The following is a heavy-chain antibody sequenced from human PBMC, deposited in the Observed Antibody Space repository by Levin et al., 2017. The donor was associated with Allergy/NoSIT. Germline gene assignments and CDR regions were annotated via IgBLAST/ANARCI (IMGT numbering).Heavy chain of an antibody. Sequence: VASVKVSCKASGGTFSSYAISWVRQAPGQGLEWLGGIIPIFGTANYAQKFQGRVTITADESTSAAYMELSSLRSEDTAVYYCARVPQYSSGWIFGWFDPWGQGTLVTVSS. CDR2: IIPIFGTA. V-gene: IGHV1-69*13. CDR1: GGTFSSYA. D-gene: IGHD6-19*01. J-gene: IGHJ5*02. CDR3: ARVPQYSSGWIFGWFDP.